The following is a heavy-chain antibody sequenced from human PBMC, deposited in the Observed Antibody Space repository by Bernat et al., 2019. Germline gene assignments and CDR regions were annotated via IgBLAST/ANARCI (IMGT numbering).Heavy chain of an antibody. Sequence: QVQVVQSGAEVKKPGASVKVSCKASGYTFTGYYMHWVRQAPGQGLEWMGWINPNSGGIKYAQKFQGRVTMTRDTSISTAYMELSRLRSDDTAVYYCARGPAGYYDSSDYYLGAFDVWGQGTMVTVSS. J-gene: IGHJ3*01. V-gene: IGHV1-2*02. CDR3: ARGPAGYYDSSDYYLGAFDV. D-gene: IGHD3-22*01. CDR2: INPNSGGI. CDR1: GYTFTGYY.